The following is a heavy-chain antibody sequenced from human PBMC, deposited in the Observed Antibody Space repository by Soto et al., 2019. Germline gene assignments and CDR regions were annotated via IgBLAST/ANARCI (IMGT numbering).Heavy chain of an antibody. D-gene: IGHD2-15*01. Sequence: PSETLSLTCTVSGGSISSSSYYWGWIRQPPGKGLEWIGSIYYSGSTYYNPSLKSRVTISVDTSKNQFSLKLSSVTAADTAVYYCAGLRVGFDYWGQGTLVTVSS. CDR2: IYYSGST. V-gene: IGHV4-39*01. J-gene: IGHJ4*02. CDR3: AGLRVGFDY. CDR1: GGSISSSSYY.